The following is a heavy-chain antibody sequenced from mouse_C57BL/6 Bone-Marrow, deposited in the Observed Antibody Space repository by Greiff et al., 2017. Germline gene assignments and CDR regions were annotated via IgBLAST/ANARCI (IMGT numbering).Heavy chain of an antibody. Sequence: QVQLQQPGAELVRPGSSVKLSCKASGYTFTSSWMNWVKQRPGKGLEWIGRIYPGDGDTNFNGKFKGKATLTADKSSSTAYMQLSSLTSEDSAVYFCANPSWFAYWGQGTLVTVSA. J-gene: IGHJ3*01. CDR3: ANPSWFAY. V-gene: IGHV1-82*01. CDR2: IYPGDGDT. CDR1: GYTFTSSW.